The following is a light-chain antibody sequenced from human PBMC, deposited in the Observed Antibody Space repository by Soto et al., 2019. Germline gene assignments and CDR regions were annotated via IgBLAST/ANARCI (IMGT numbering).Light chain of an antibody. Sequence: DIQMTQSPSSLSASVGDRVTITCQASQDITLYLNWYQHKAGKAHNLLIQDVSTLETVGPARFSGRGSGTIFTHDNINLQPEEVATYYYQQYDSRPNTFGQGTKVEIK. J-gene: IGKJ2*01. CDR3: QQYDSRPNT. CDR1: QDITLY. V-gene: IGKV1-33*01. CDR2: DVS.